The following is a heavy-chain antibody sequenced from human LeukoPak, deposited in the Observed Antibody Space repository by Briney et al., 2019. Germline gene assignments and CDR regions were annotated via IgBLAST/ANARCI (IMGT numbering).Heavy chain of an antibody. D-gene: IGHD6-19*01. CDR3: VRNLAVAGTCFDS. CDR1: GFTFSSYW. V-gene: IGHV3-7*03. Sequence: GGSLRLSCAASGFTFSSYWMSWVRQAPGKGLEWVANIKQDGSDRNYVTSVRGRFTISRDNAESSLFLQMNSLRAEDTAVYYCVRNLAVAGTCFDSWGQGTLVTVSP. CDR2: IKQDGSDR. J-gene: IGHJ4*02.